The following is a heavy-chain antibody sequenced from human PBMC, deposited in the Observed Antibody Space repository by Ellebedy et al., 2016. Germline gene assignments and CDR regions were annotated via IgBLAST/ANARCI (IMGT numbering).Heavy chain of an antibody. CDR2: IDPSDSYT. J-gene: IGHJ3*02. CDR3: AITLDETGTTEDDAFDI. D-gene: IGHD1-1*01. Sequence: GGSLRLSXKGSGYSFTSYWISWVRQMPGKGLEWMGRIDPSDSYTNYSPSFQGHVTISADKSISTAYLQWSSLKASDTAMYYCAITLDETGTTEDDAFDIWGQGTMVTVSS. CDR1: GYSFTSYW. V-gene: IGHV5-10-1*01.